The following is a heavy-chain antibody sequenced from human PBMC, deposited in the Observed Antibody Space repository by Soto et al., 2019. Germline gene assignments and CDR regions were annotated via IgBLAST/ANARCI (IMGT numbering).Heavy chain of an antibody. Sequence: EVQLVESGGGLVQPGGSLRLSCEGSGFTFTDYSMLWVRQAPGKGLEWVSYISSTSNIAFYVDSVEGRFTTSRDNPKNSLYLQMNSLRDEDTAVYYCASCYGDYEFPCEYWGQGTLVTVSS. V-gene: IGHV3-48*02. CDR3: ASCYGDYEFPCEY. CDR2: ISSTSNIA. J-gene: IGHJ4*02. D-gene: IGHD4-17*01. CDR1: GFTFTDYS.